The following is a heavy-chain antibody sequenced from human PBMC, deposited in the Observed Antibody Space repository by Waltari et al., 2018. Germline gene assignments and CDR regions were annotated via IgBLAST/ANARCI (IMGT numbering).Heavy chain of an antibody. Sequence: EMQLVESGGGLVKPGGSLRLSCAGSGFNVSSFGLIWVCQAPGKGLEWVSSVSSGGEYIYYGDSMKGRVTISRDNAENSVYLQMDRLRVEDTAVYHCARGGLTRSGYFDWLIYLWGPGTLVTVSS. CDR1: GFNVSSFG. CDR3: ARGGLTRSGYFDWLIYL. V-gene: IGHV3-21*02. CDR2: VSSGGEYI. J-gene: IGHJ1*01. D-gene: IGHD3-9*01.